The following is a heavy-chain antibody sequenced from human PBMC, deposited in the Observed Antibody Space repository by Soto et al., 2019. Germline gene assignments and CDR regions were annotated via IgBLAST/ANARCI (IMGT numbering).Heavy chain of an antibody. V-gene: IGHV5-51*01. Sequence: GASLKISCKGSGYIFTDHCIGWVRQMPGKGLEWMAIIYPDESDTRYSPSFQGQVTISADKSISTAYLQWSSLKASDTAMYYCVRMGFSGGGYLSYYYYGMDIWGQGTTVTVSS. CDR2: IYPDESDT. J-gene: IGHJ6*02. CDR3: VRMGFSGGGYLSYYYYGMDI. D-gene: IGHD5-12*01. CDR1: GYIFTDHC.